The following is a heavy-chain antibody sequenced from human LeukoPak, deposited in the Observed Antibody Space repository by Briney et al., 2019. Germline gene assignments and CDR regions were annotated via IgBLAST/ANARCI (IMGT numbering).Heavy chain of an antibody. V-gene: IGHV3-30-3*01. CDR2: ISYDGSNK. CDR3: ARELIKKYYYGMDV. CDR1: GFTFSSYA. Sequence: GGPLRLSCAASGFTFSSYAMHWVRQAPGKGLEWVAVISYDGSNKYYADSVKGRFTISRDNSKNTLYLQMNSLRAEDTAVYYCARELIKKYYYGMDVWGQGTTVTVSS. J-gene: IGHJ6*02.